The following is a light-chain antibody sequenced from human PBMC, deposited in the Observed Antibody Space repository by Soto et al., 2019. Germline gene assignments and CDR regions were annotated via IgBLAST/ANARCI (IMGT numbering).Light chain of an antibody. J-gene: IGKJ1*01. V-gene: IGKV1-39*01. Sequence: DIQMTQSPSSLSASVGDRVTITCRASQRISSYLNWYQQKPGKAPNLLIYAASSLQSGVPSRFSGSGSGTEFTLTISSLQPEDFATYYCQQSYSTPRTFGQGTKVEIK. CDR1: QRISSY. CDR2: AAS. CDR3: QQSYSTPRT.